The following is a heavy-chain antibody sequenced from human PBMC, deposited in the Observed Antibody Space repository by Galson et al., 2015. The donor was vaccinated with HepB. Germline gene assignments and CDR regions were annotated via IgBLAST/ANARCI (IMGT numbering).Heavy chain of an antibody. D-gene: IGHD3-16*01. CDR1: GFTFSTYD. CDR3: ASLGY. V-gene: IGHV3-48*03. J-gene: IGHJ4*02. CDR2: ISSGSDTV. Sequence: SLRLSCAVSGFTFSTYDMNWVRQAPGKGLEWVSYISSGSDTVYYADSVRGRFTISREDAKSTLYLQMNSLSAEDTAVYYCASLGYWGQGTLVTVSS.